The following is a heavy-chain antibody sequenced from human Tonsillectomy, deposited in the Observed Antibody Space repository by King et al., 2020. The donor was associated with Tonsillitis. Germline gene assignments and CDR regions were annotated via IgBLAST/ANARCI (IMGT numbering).Heavy chain of an antibody. D-gene: IGHD3-3*01. CDR1: GGSIRSSGYY. J-gene: IGHJ4*02. CDR3: ARSLSSSDFSSGYYYYSDS. Sequence: QLQESGPGLVKPSETLSLTCSVSGGSIRSSGYYWGWIRQPPGKGLEWIGSIYFSGSTYYKSSLKSRVTISVDTSENQFSLKLSSVTAADTALYFCARSLSSSDFSSGYYYYSDSWGQGILVTVSS. CDR2: IYFSGST. V-gene: IGHV4-39*01.